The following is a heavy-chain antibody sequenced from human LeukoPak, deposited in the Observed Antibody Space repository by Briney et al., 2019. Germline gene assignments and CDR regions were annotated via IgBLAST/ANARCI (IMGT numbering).Heavy chain of an antibody. CDR3: ANSPQGYYKYMDV. CDR2: MYYSGST. J-gene: IGHJ6*03. V-gene: IGHV4-59*01. D-gene: IGHD2-21*01. Sequence: SETLSLTCTVSSGSIRSYYWNWIRQPPGKGLEWIGDMYYSGSTNYNPSLKSRVAISVDMSKNHFSLKLSSVTAADTAVYYCANSPQGYYKYMDVWGKGTTVTVSS. CDR1: SGSIRSYY.